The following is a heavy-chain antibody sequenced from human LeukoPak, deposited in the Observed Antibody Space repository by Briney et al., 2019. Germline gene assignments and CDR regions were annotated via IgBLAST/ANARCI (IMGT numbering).Heavy chain of an antibody. CDR3: GRDRSSSWFDE. J-gene: IGHJ4*02. V-gene: IGHV1-18*01. Sequence: ASVKVSCKASGYTVTSYSISWMRQAPGQGLEWMGWISAYNGNTNYAQKLQGRVTMTTDTSTSTAYMELRSLRSDDTVVYCGGRDRSSSWFDEWGQGTLVTVSS. CDR1: GYTVTSYS. D-gene: IGHD6-13*01. CDR2: ISAYNGNT.